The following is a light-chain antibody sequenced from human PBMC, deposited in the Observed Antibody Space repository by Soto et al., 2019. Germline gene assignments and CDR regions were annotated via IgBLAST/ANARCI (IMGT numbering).Light chain of an antibody. V-gene: IGLV2-14*03. CDR3: SSYSSGSTPFV. Sequence: QSVLTQPASVSGSPGQSITISCTGTSSDVGGYNSVSWYQQYPGKAPTLIIYDVTNRPSGLSDRFSGSKSGNAASLTISGLRSEDEADYYCSSYSSGSTPFVFGPGTKVTVL. CDR1: SSDVGGYNS. CDR2: DVT. J-gene: IGLJ1*01.